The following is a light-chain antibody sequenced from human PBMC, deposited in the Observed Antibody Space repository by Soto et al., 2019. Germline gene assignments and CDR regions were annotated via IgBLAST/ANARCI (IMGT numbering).Light chain of an antibody. CDR2: AAS. Sequence: DNQISQPPSTLSASERHTVTLTRRASQSISSWLAWYQQKPGRAPKILIYAASTLQSGVPSRFSGSGCGTDFTLTISSLQHEDFATVYCRQLNSYPPITFGQGTRLEIK. CDR3: RQLNSYPPIT. J-gene: IGKJ5*01. CDR1: QSISSW. V-gene: IGKV1-5*01.